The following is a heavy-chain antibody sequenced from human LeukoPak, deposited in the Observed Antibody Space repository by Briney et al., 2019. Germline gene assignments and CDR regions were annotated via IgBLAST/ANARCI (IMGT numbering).Heavy chain of an antibody. Sequence: PGGSLRLSCAASGFTFSSYTMNWVRQAPGKGLERVSSLSGTGRYIYYADLMKGRFTISRNNAKNSLYLQMNSLRAEDTAVYYCARSLRDAFDIWGQGTMVTVSS. CDR1: GFTFSSYT. V-gene: IGHV3-21*06. J-gene: IGHJ3*02. CDR3: ARSLRDAFDI. CDR2: LSGTGRYI.